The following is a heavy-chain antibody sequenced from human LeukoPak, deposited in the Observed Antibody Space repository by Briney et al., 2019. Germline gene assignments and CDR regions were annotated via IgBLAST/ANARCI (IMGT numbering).Heavy chain of an antibody. CDR3: ARDHGTGSYLRADWFDP. Sequence: ASVKVSCKASGYTFTGYYMHWVRQAPGQGLEWMGWINPNSGGTNYAQKFQGRVTMTRDTSISTAYMELSRLRSDDTAVYYCARDHGTGSYLRADWFDPWGQGTLVTVSS. CDR2: INPNSGGT. J-gene: IGHJ5*02. D-gene: IGHD3-10*01. V-gene: IGHV1-2*02. CDR1: GYTFTGYY.